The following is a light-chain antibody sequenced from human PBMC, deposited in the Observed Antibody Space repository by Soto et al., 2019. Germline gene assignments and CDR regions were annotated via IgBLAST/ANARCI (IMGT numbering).Light chain of an antibody. CDR2: DAS. Sequence: PGERATLSCRAIQSVSNNYLAWYQQKPGQAPRLLIYDASNRATGIPARFSGSGSGTDFTLTISSLEPEDFAVHYCQQRSNWPPITFGQGTRLDI. CDR3: QQRSNWPPIT. CDR1: QSVSNNY. V-gene: IGKV3-11*01. J-gene: IGKJ5*01.